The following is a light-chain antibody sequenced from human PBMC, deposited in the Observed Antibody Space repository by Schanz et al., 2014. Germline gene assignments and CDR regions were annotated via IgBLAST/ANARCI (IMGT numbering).Light chain of an antibody. V-gene: IGKV1-13*02. Sequence: AIQLTQSPSSLSASVGDRVTITCRASQSISSYLNWYQQKPGKAPKLLIYDASSLETGVSSRFSGSGAGTDFTLTISSLQPDDFATYYCQQYNSYSQTFGQGTRLQIK. CDR1: QSISSY. CDR2: DAS. J-gene: IGKJ2*01. CDR3: QQYNSYSQT.